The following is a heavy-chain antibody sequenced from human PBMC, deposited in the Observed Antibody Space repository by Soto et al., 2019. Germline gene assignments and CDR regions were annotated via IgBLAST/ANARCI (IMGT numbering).Heavy chain of an antibody. CDR2: IIPMFGTA. CDR3: ARPQGSGWRFNALDF. D-gene: IGHD6-19*01. Sequence: SVKVFCKASGGTFGRNAINWVRQAPGQGLEWMGGIIPMFGTANHAQKFRDRIVITADESTNTAYLELNSLRYEDTAIYYCARPQGSGWRFNALDFWGQGTVVTVSS. CDR1: GGTFGRNA. V-gene: IGHV1-69*13. J-gene: IGHJ3*01.